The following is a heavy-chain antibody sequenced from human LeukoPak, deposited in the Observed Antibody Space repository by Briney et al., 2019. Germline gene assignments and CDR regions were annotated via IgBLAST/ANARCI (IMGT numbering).Heavy chain of an antibody. D-gene: IGHD3-3*01. CDR1: GFTFSNAW. J-gene: IGHJ4*02. V-gene: IGHV3-15*01. CDR3: TTGSLIMIFGVVSGFDY. Sequence: GGSLRLSCAASGFTFSNAWMSWVRQAPGKGLEWVGRIKSKTDGGTTDYAAPVKGRFTISRDDSKNTLYLQMNSLKTEDTAVYYCTTGSLIMIFGVVSGFDYWGQGTLVTVSS. CDR2: IKSKTDGGTT.